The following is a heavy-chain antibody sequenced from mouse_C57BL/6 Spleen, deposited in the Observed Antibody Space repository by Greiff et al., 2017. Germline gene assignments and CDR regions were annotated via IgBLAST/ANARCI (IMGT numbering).Heavy chain of an antibody. CDR2: IDPETGGT. Sequence: VQLQQSGAELVRPGASVTLSCKASGYTFTDYERHWVKQTPVHGLEWIGSIDPETGGTAYNQKFKGKAILTADKSSSTAYMELRSLTSEDSAVYYCTRRDYVSSFDYWGQGTTLTVSS. V-gene: IGHV1-15*01. CDR1: GYTFTDYE. CDR3: TRRDYVSSFDY. D-gene: IGHD1-1*01. J-gene: IGHJ2*01.